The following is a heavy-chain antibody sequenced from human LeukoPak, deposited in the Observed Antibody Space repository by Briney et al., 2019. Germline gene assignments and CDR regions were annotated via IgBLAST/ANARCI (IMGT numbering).Heavy chain of an antibody. V-gene: IGHV1-69*05. Sequence: SVKVSCKASGGTFSSYAISWVRQAPGQGLEWMGGIIPIFGTANYAQKLQGRVTMTTDTSTSTAYMELRSLRSDDTAVYYCARDNNRGLNLDYWGQGTLVTVSS. CDR1: GGTFSSYA. CDR2: IIPIFGTA. CDR3: ARDNNRGLNLDY. D-gene: IGHD1/OR15-1a*01. J-gene: IGHJ4*02.